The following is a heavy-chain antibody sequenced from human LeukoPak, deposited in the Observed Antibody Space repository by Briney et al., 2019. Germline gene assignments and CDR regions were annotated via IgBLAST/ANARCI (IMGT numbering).Heavy chain of an antibody. Sequence: GGSLRLSCAASGFTFSSYGMHWVRQAPGKGLEWVAFIRYDGSNKYYADSVKGRFTISRDNSKNTLYLQMNSLRAEDTAVYYCARGDNWNDGGNFDYWGQGTLVTVSS. CDR3: ARGDNWNDGGNFDY. CDR1: GFTFSSYG. CDR2: IRYDGSNK. J-gene: IGHJ4*02. V-gene: IGHV3-30*02. D-gene: IGHD1-20*01.